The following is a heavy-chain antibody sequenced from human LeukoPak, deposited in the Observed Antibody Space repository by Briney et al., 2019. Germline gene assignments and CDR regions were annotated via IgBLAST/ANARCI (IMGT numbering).Heavy chain of an antibody. D-gene: IGHD4-17*01. CDR2: IDTDGSSA. J-gene: IGHJ4*02. Sequence: GGSLRLSCGASDFTFSSYCMHWFRQPPGKGLVWVSRIDTDGSSATYADSVKGRFTISRDNAKNTVYLQMNRLRVKDTGVYYCASALTTVTPHLHFWGQGTLVTVSS. CDR3: ASALTTVTPHLHF. CDR1: DFTFSSYC. V-gene: IGHV3-74*01.